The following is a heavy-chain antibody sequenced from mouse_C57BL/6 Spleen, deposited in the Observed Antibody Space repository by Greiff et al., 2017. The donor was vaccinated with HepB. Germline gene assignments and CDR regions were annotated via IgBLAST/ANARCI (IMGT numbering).Heavy chain of an antibody. CDR2: IDPNSGGT. Sequence: QVQLQQSGAELVKPGASVKLSCKASGYTFTSYWMHWVKQRPGRGLEWIGRIDPNSGGTKYNEKFKSKATLTVDKSSSTAHMELRSLTSEDSAAYYGAVYDYYGSSSYWYFDVWGTGTTVTVSS. CDR3: AVYDYYGSSSYWYFDV. V-gene: IGHV1-72*01. CDR1: GYTFTSYW. J-gene: IGHJ1*03. D-gene: IGHD1-1*01.